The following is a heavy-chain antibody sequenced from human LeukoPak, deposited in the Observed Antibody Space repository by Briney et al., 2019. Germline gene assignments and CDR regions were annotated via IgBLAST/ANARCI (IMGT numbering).Heavy chain of an antibody. CDR1: GFTFSDYA. Sequence: GGSLRLSCISSGFTFSDYAMSWFRQAPGKGLEWVGFIRTKTYSETTDYAASVRGRFTISRAGSESIAYLQMNSLKIEDTAVYYCARDGGYCDSATCFSDYWGQGTLVTVS. J-gene: IGHJ4*02. CDR2: IRTKTYSETT. D-gene: IGHD2-2*01. V-gene: IGHV3-49*01. CDR3: ARDGGYCDSATCFSDY.